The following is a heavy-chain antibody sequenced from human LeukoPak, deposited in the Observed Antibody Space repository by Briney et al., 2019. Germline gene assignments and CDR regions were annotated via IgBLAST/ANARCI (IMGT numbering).Heavy chain of an antibody. Sequence: SETLSLTCTVSGYSISSGYDWGWMRQAPGKGLEWLGSISQSGNTYNNPSLKSRVTLSVDKSKNQFSLKLSSVTAADTAVYYCARAPIVRRTYYFDYWGQGTLVTVSS. CDR3: ARAPIVRRTYYFDY. V-gene: IGHV4-38-2*02. CDR2: ISQSGNT. J-gene: IGHJ4*02. CDR1: GYSISSGYD. D-gene: IGHD2/OR15-2a*01.